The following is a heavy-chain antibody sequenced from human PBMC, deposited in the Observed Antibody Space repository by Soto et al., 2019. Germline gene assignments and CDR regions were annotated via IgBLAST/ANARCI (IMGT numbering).Heavy chain of an antibody. J-gene: IGHJ6*02. CDR3: ARDGVGPHGMDV. V-gene: IGHV4-4*07. Sequence: QVQLQESDPGLVQPSETLSLTCTVSGGSVTSYYWSWIRQPAGKGLDWIGRIYTSGNTDYNPSLKSRVTMSIDTSKNQFSLKLNSVTAADTAVYYCARDGVGPHGMDVWGQGTTVTVSS. CDR1: GGSVTSYY. CDR2: IYTSGNT. D-gene: IGHD2-8*01.